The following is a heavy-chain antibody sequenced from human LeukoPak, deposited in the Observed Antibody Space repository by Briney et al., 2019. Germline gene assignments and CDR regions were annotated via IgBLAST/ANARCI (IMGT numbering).Heavy chain of an antibody. Sequence: GGSLRLSCAASGFTFSSYGMHWVRQTPGKGLEWVAVISYDGNNKYYADSVKGRFTTSRDNSKNTLYLQMNSLRAEDTAVYYCAREEVGASSGGFDYWGQGTLVTVSS. CDR1: GFTFSSYG. CDR3: AREEVGASSGGFDY. D-gene: IGHD1-26*01. J-gene: IGHJ4*02. CDR2: ISYDGNNK. V-gene: IGHV3-30*03.